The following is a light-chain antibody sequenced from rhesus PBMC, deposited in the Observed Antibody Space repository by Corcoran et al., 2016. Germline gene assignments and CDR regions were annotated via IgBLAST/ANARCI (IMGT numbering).Light chain of an antibody. Sequence: DIQMTQSPSSLSASVGDRVTITCRASENVNNYLNWYQQKPGKAHKLLIYKASTLQSGVPARFSGSGSGTDYTFTISSLQPEDVATYYCQHSYGTPTFGPGTKLDIK. V-gene: IGKV1-74*01. J-gene: IGKJ3*01. CDR3: QHSYGTPT. CDR1: ENVNNY. CDR2: KAS.